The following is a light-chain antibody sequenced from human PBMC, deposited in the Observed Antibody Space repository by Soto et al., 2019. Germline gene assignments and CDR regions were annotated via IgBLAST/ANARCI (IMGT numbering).Light chain of an antibody. Sequence: DSQVTQSPSSLCSSVGDRVTSSLLASQSISSYLNWYQQKPGKAPKLLIYAASSLQSGVPSRFSGSGSGTDFTLTISSLQPEDFATYYCQQSYSTRWTFGQGTKVDIK. CDR1: QSISSY. CDR2: AAS. J-gene: IGKJ1*01. V-gene: IGKV1-39*01. CDR3: QQSYSTRWT.